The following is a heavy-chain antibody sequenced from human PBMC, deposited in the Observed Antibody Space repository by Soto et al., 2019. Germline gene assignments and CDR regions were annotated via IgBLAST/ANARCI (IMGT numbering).Heavy chain of an antibody. Sequence: QVQLVESGGGVVQPGRSLRLSCAASGFTFSNYGMHWVRQAPGKGLEWVAVISYDESNKYYADFVKGRFTISRDNSKNTVYLQMNSLRLEDTAVYYCAKEGPPKQQLDGRIDSWGQGTLVTVSS. J-gene: IGHJ4*02. V-gene: IGHV3-30*18. CDR2: ISYDESNK. CDR3: AKEGPPKQQLDGRIDS. CDR1: GFTFSNYG. D-gene: IGHD6-13*01.